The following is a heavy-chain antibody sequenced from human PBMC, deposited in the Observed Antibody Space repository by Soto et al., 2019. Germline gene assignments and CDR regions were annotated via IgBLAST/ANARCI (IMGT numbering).Heavy chain of an antibody. CDR2: IYNGGNT. CDR1: GGSIRSYY. Sequence: SETLSLTCPVSGGSIRSYYWSWIRQSAGKGLEWIGRIYNGGNTQYNPSLKSRVTMSADTSKNQFSLRLNSVTAADTAVYYCARDGSDSYGLDVWGQGTTVTVSS. J-gene: IGHJ6*02. D-gene: IGHD3-10*01. CDR3: ARDGSDSYGLDV. V-gene: IGHV4-4*07.